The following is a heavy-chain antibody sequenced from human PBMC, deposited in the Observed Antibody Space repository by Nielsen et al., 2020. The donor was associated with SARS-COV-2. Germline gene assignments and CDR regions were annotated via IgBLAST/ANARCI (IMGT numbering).Heavy chain of an antibody. J-gene: IGHJ4*02. CDR2: IKPDGSEK. D-gene: IGHD3-22*01. CDR3: ATAPMDYYDSSGYYHRDY. CDR1: GFTFSSLW. Sequence: GESLKISCAASGFTFSSLWISWVRQVPGKGLEWVTDIKPDGSEKFYVDSVKGRFTISRDNAKNSLYLQMNSLRAEDTALYYCATAPMDYYDSSGYYHRDYWGQGTLVTVSS. V-gene: IGHV3-7*03.